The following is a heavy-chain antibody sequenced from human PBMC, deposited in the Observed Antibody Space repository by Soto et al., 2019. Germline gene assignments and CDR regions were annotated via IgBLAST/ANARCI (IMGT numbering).Heavy chain of an antibody. CDR3: ARDLPLPIPDDRIVGATFFDY. CDR2: ISSSSSTI. D-gene: IGHD1-26*01. V-gene: IGHV3-48*02. J-gene: IGHJ4*02. Sequence: GSLRLSCAASGFTFSSYSMNWVRQAPGKGLEWVSYISSSSSTIYYADSVKGRFTISRDNAKNSLYLQMNSLRDEDTAVYYCARDLPLPIPDDRIVGATFFDYWGRGTLVTVSS. CDR1: GFTFSSYS.